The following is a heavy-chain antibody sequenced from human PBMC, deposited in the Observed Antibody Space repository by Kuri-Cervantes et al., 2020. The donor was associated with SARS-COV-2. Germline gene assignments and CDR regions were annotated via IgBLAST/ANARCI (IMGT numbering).Heavy chain of an antibody. D-gene: IGHD3-22*01. CDR1: GYTLTELS. J-gene: IGHJ6*03. V-gene: IGHV1-24*01. Sequence: ASVKVSCKVSGYTLTELSMHWVRQAPGKGREWMGGFDPEDGETIYAQKFQGRVTITADESTSTAYMELSSLRSADTAVYYCARTGGDEDSSGYYSYYYYYMDVWGKGTTVTVSS. CDR2: FDPEDGET. CDR3: ARTGGDEDSSGYYSYYYYYMDV.